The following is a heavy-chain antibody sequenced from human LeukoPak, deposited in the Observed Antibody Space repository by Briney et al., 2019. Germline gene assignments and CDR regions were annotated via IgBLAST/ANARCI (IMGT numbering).Heavy chain of an antibody. CDR2: IIPIFGTA. Sequence: ASVKVSCKASGGTFSSYASSWVRQAPGQGLEWMGGIIPIFGTANYAQKFQGRVTITADESTSTAYMERSSLRSEDTAVYYCARVGDFWSGYPQRNWFDPWGQGTLVTVSS. CDR3: ARVGDFWSGYPQRNWFDP. D-gene: IGHD3-3*01. V-gene: IGHV1-69*13. CDR1: GGTFSSYA. J-gene: IGHJ5*02.